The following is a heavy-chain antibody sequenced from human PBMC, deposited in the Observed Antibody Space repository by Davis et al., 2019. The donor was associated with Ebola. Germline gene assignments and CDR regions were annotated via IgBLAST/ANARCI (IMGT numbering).Heavy chain of an antibody. V-gene: IGHV1-18*01. J-gene: IGHJ4*02. Sequence: ASVKVSCKASGYTFTSYGISWVRQAPGQGLEWLGWISGYSGDTKYEQKVQDRVTLTTDTSTNTASMELRSLRSDDTAVYYCAKDSSSWYYFEDGGYPFDDWGQGTLVIVSS. D-gene: IGHD3-22*01. CDR1: GYTFTSYG. CDR2: ISGYSGDT. CDR3: AKDSSSWYYFEDGGYPFDD.